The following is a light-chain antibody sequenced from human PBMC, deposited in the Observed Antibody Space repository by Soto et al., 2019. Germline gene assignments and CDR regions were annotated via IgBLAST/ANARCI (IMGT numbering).Light chain of an antibody. J-gene: IGLJ1*01. Sequence: QSVLTQPASVSGSPGQSITISCTGPSSDVGGYNYVSWYQQHPGKAPKLLIYEVTYRPSGVSNRFSGSKSGNTASLTISGLQAEDEADYFCVSYTSINTLVFGTGTKLTVL. V-gene: IGLV2-14*03. CDR2: EVT. CDR3: VSYTSINTLV. CDR1: SSDVGGYNY.